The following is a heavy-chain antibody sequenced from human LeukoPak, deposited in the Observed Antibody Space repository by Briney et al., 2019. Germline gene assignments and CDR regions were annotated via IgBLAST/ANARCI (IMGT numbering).Heavy chain of an antibody. Sequence: PGGSLRLSCAVSGFTVSSNYMTWVRQAPGKGVEWVSVIYSGGSIYYAHSVNGRFTTSRDISKNTVDLQLNSLKAEDTAVYYCASGKETSMAQGYWGQGTLVTVSS. V-gene: IGHV3-53*01. CDR2: IYSGGSI. CDR1: GFTVSSNY. D-gene: IGHD5-18*01. CDR3: ASGKETSMAQGY. J-gene: IGHJ4*02.